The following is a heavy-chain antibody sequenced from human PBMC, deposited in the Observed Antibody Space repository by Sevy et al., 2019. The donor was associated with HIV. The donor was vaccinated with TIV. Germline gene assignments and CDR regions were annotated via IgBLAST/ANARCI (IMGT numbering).Heavy chain of an antibody. J-gene: IGHJ4*02. D-gene: IGHD3-22*01. CDR1: GFTFSSYA. CDR3: ARDHYDSSGYYGY. Sequence: GGSLRLSCAASGFTFSSYAIHWVRQAPGKGLEWVAVISYDGSNKYYADSVKGRFTISRDNSKNTLYLQMNSLRAEDTAVYYCARDHYDSSGYYGYWGQGTLVTVSS. CDR2: ISYDGSNK. V-gene: IGHV3-30-3*01.